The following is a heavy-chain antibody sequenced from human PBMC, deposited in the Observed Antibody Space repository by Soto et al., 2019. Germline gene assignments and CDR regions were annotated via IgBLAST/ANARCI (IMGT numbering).Heavy chain of an antibody. CDR1: GFTFSNYG. CDR2: INAPGETK. Sequence: EVQLVESGGGLVQPGGSLRLSCAASGFTFSNYGMNWARQAPGRGLEWVTHINAPGETKSYSDSVKGRFTVSRDDAKNSLYLQMSSLRADDTAIYYCARDPEGTNDFDYWGQGTLVTVSS. CDR3: ARDPEGTNDFDY. V-gene: IGHV3-48*04. J-gene: IGHJ4*02.